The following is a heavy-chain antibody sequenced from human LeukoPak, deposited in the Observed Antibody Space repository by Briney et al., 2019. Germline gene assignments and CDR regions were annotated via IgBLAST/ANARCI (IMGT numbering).Heavy chain of an antibody. CDR3: ATAYTRHDFDH. CDR2: LYSGGST. J-gene: IGHJ4*02. Sequence: GGSLLLSCAASGFTVSSNYMSSVRQAPGKGLEWDSVLYSGGSTYYADSGKGRFTISRDNSKKTLYLQMNSLGAEDTAVYYCATAYTRHDFDHWGQGTLVTVSS. CDR1: GFTVSSNY. D-gene: IGHD2-2*01. V-gene: IGHV3-66*01.